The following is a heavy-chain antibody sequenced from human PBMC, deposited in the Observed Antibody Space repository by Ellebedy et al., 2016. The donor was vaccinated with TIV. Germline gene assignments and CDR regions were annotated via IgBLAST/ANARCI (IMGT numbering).Heavy chain of an antibody. D-gene: IGHD3-10*01. V-gene: IGHV3-9*01. CDR3: ARAEYGSGRFCDY. CDR2: ISWNSGAI. CDR1: GFTFDDYA. J-gene: IGHJ4*02. Sequence: PGGSLRLSCAASGFTFDDYAMQRVRQVPGKGLEWVSGISWNSGAIGYADSVKGRFTISRDNARNSLYLQMNSLRVEDTAFYYCARAEYGSGRFCDYWGQGTLVTVSS.